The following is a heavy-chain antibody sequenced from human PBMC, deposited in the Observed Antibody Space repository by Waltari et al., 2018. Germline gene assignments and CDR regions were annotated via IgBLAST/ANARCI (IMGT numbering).Heavy chain of an antibody. Sequence: QVQLQQWGAGLLKPSETLSLTCAVYGGSFSGYYWSWIRQPPGKGLEWIGCIYYSVTTKYNPSLKSRLTISVDTSKNQVSLKLTSVTDADTAVYYCAGDKKGDGSSYMGWGQGTLVTVSS. CDR3: AGDKKGDGSSYMG. V-gene: IGHV4-34*11. CDR2: IYYSVTT. D-gene: IGHD3-10*01. J-gene: IGHJ4*02. CDR1: GGSFSGYY.